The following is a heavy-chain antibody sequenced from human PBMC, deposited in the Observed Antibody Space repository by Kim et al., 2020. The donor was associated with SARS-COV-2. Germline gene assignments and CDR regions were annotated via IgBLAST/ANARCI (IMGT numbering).Heavy chain of an antibody. V-gene: IGHV1-69*04. CDR1: GGTFSSYA. D-gene: IGHD1-26*01. CDR3: ARRGSYSGSYTAYYFDY. J-gene: IGHJ4*02. Sequence: SVKVSCKASGGTFSSYAISWVRQAPGQGLEWMGRIIPILGIANYAQKFQGRVTITADKSTSTAYMELSSLRSEDTAVYYCARRGSYSGSYTAYYFDYWGQGTLVTVSS. CDR2: IIPILGIA.